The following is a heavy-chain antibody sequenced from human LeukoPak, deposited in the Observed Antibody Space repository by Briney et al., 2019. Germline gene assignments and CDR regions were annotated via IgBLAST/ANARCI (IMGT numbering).Heavy chain of an antibody. CDR2: INPNSGGT. D-gene: IGHD6-13*01. J-gene: IGHJ5*02. CDR3: ARATSSSWYERGTFDP. V-gene: IGHV1-2*02. CDR1: GYTFTGYY. Sequence: ASVKVSCKASGYTFTGYYMHWVRQAPGQGLEWMGWINPNSGGTNYAQKFQGRVTMTRDTSISTAYMELSRLRSDDTAVYYCARATSSSWYERGTFDPWGQGTLVTVSS.